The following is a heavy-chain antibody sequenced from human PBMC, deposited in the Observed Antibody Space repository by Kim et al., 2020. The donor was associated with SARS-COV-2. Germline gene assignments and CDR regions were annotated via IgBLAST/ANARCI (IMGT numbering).Heavy chain of an antibody. J-gene: IGHJ4*02. CDR2: IYYSGST. V-gene: IGHV4-31*03. CDR1: GGSISSGGYY. Sequence: SETLSLTCTVSGGSISSGGYYWSWIRQHPGKGLEWIGYIYYSGSTYYNPSLKSRVTISVDTSKNQFSLKLSSVTAADTAVYYCARDSFHNAASSYWGQGTLVTVSS. CDR3: ARDSFHNAASSY. D-gene: IGHD6-25*01.